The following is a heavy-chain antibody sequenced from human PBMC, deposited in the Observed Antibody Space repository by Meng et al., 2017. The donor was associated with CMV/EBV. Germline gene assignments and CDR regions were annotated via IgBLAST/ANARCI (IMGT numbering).Heavy chain of an antibody. Sequence: SETLSLTCAVYGGSFSGYYWSWIRQPPGKGLEWIGEINHSGSTNYNPSLKSRVTISVDTSKNQFFLKLSSVTAADTAVYYCARAQTIHAVDVWGQGTTVTVSS. CDR2: INHSGST. D-gene: IGHD5-24*01. V-gene: IGHV4-34*01. CDR1: GGSFSGYY. J-gene: IGHJ6*02. CDR3: ARAQTIHAVDV.